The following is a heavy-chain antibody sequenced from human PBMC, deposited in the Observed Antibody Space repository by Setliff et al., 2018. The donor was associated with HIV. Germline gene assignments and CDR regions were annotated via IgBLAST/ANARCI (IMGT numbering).Heavy chain of an antibody. CDR2: IYNRGST. D-gene: IGHD3-10*01. Sequence: SLTCAVSGYAISSGYYWGWIRRPPGKGLEWIGSIYNRGSTYYNPSLKSRVTISVDTSKNQFSLKLSSVTAADTAVYYCARELLRSWDGSENSYKPYYFDYWGQGTLVTVSS. J-gene: IGHJ4*02. V-gene: IGHV4-38-2*02. CDR1: GYAISSGYY. CDR3: ARELLRSWDGSENSYKPYYFDY.